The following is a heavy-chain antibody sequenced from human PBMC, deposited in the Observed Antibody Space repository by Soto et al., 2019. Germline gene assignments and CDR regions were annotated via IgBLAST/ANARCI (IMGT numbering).Heavy chain of an antibody. Sequence: EVQLVESGGGLVQPGGSLRLSCAASGFTFNRYWMHWVRQAPGKGLVWVSRIKTDGSSTSYADSVKGRFSISRDNGKNTLNLQMNSLIVEDTAVYYCAKFDDDYYYMDVGGKGTTVTVSS. V-gene: IGHV3-74*01. CDR3: AKFDDDYYYMDV. D-gene: IGHD1-1*01. J-gene: IGHJ6*03. CDR1: GFTFNRYW. CDR2: IKTDGSST.